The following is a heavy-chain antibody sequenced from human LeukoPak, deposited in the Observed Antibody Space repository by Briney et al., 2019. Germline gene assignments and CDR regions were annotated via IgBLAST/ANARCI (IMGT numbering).Heavy chain of an antibody. CDR1: GFTFSTYA. Sequence: GGSLRLSCATSGFTFSTYAMSWVRQAPGKGLEWVSSISGSGDSTYYADSVKGRFTISRDNSKNTLYLQMNSLRAEDTAVYYCVKEGLTSAAGRFDYWGQGTLVTVSS. J-gene: IGHJ4*02. CDR3: VKEGLTSAAGRFDY. V-gene: IGHV3-23*01. CDR2: ISGSGDST. D-gene: IGHD6-13*01.